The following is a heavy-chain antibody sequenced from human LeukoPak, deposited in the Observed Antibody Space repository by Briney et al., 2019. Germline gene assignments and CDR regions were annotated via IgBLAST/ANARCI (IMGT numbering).Heavy chain of an antibody. Sequence: PSETLSLTCTVSGYSISSGYYWGWIRQPPGKGLEWIGSIYHSGSTYYNPSLKSRVTISVDTSKNQFSLKLSSVTAADTAVYYCATYYYGSGSSLTLFDYWGQGTLVTVSS. CDR3: ATYYYGSGSSLTLFDY. CDR2: IYHSGST. D-gene: IGHD3-10*01. J-gene: IGHJ4*02. V-gene: IGHV4-38-2*02. CDR1: GYSISSGYY.